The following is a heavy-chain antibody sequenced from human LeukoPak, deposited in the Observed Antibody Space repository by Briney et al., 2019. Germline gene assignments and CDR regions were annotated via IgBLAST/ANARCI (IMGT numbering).Heavy chain of an antibody. CDR1: GFTFSSYT. CDR2: ITTGGPNT. CDR3: AKDGGLWVSAHWGDS. Sequence: GGSLGLSCTASGFTFSSYTMSWVRQAPGKGLKWVSTITTGGPNTYYADSVKGRFTVSRDDSKNTLYLQMNSLRAEDTAVYYCAKDGGLWVSAHWGDSWGRGTLVTVSS. J-gene: IGHJ4*02. V-gene: IGHV3-23*01. D-gene: IGHD7-27*01.